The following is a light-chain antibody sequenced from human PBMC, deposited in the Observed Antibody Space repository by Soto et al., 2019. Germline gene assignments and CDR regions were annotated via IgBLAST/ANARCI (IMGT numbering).Light chain of an antibody. CDR1: QGVGNY. Sequence: EIVLTQFPATLSLSPGERATLSCRASQGVGNYLAWYQQKPGQAPRLLIFDASHRATDIPARFSGSGSGAYFTLTISSLEPEDFAVYYCHQRSDWPPGTFGGGTKVEIK. J-gene: IGKJ4*01. V-gene: IGKV3-11*01. CDR2: DAS. CDR3: HQRSDWPPGT.